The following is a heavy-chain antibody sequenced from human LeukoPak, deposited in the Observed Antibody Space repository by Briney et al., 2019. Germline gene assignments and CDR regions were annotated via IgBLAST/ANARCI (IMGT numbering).Heavy chain of an antibody. J-gene: IGHJ4*02. V-gene: IGHV3-43*02. CDR3: AKDRMPKIWFEGKGFDY. CDR2: ISGDGGST. D-gene: IGHD3-16*01. Sequence: GGSLRLSCAASGFTFDDFAMHWVRQAPGEGLEWVSFISGDGGSTYYADSVKGRFTISRDNSKNSLYLQMNSLRTEDTAFYYCAKDRMPKIWFEGKGFDYWGQGTLVTVSS. CDR1: GFTFDDFA.